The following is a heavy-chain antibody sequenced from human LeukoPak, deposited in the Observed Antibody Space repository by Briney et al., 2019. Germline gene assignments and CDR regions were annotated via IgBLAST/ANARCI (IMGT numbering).Heavy chain of an antibody. V-gene: IGHV3-30*02. J-gene: IGHJ4*02. CDR2: IRYDGSDK. CDR3: VKDLTVTTRFYSDY. Sequence: GGSLRLSCAASGFTFSGYGMRWVRQAPGKGLAWVAFIRYDGSDKYYADSVKGRFTISRDNSKNTLYLQMNSLRAEDTAVYYCVKDLTVTTRFYSDYWGQGSLVTVSS. CDR1: GFTFSGYG. D-gene: IGHD4-17*01.